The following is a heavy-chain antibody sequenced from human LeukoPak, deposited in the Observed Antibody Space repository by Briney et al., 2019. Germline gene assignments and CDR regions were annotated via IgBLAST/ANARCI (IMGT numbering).Heavy chain of an antibody. CDR1: GFTFSSYA. CDR3: ARDLMGDSSSWYSPHRY. Sequence: PGGSLRLSCAASGFTFSSYAMSWVRQAPGKGLEWVSAISGSGGSTYYADSVKGRFTISRDNSKNTLYLQMNSLRAEDTAVYYCARDLMGDSSSWYSPHRYWGQGTLVTVSS. V-gene: IGHV3-23*01. D-gene: IGHD6-13*01. CDR2: ISGSGGST. J-gene: IGHJ4*02.